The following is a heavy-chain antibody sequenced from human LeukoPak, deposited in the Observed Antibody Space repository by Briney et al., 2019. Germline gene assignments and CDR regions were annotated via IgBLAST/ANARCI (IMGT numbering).Heavy chain of an antibody. CDR2: IIPIFGTA. V-gene: IGHV1-69*13. CDR3: ARAPYCGGDCYPNWFDP. Sequence: ASVKVSCKASGYTFTGYYMHWVRQAPGQGLEWMGGIIPIFGTANYAQKFQGRVTITADESTSTAYMELSSLRSEDTAVYYCARAPYCGGDCYPNWFDPWGQGTLVTVSS. CDR1: GYTFTGYY. D-gene: IGHD2-21*02. J-gene: IGHJ5*02.